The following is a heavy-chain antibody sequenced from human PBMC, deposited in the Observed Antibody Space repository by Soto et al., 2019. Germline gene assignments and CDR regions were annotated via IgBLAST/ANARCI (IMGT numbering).Heavy chain of an antibody. CDR1: GYTFTSYA. Sequence: ASVKVSCKASGYTFTSYAMHWVRQAPGQRLEWMGWINAGNGNTKYSQKFQGRVTITRDTSASTAYMELSSLRSEDTAVYYCARDLPIVVVTAQLDAWGQGTTVTISS. CDR2: INAGNGNT. D-gene: IGHD2-21*02. J-gene: IGHJ6*02. CDR3: ARDLPIVVVTAQLDA. V-gene: IGHV1-3*01.